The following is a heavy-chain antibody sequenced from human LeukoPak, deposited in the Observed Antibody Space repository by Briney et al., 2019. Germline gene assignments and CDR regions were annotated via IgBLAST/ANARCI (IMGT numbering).Heavy chain of an antibody. D-gene: IGHD2-2*01. Sequence: GGSLRLSCAASGFTFSTYGMHWVRQSPGKGLEWVAVISYDGSNKYYADSVKGRFTISRDNSKNTLYLQMNSLRAEDTAVYYCAKYRGSTSFALYQGYYMDVWGKGTTVTVSS. CDR1: GFTFSTYG. CDR2: ISYDGSNK. CDR3: AKYRGSTSFALYQGYYMDV. J-gene: IGHJ6*03. V-gene: IGHV3-30*18.